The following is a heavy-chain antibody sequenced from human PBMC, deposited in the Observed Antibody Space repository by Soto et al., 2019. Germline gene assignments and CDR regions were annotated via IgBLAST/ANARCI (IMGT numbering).Heavy chain of an antibody. CDR1: GFSLSTSGMC. CDR3: ARIPDAKYYFDY. V-gene: IGHV2-70*01. CDR2: IDWDDDK. J-gene: IGHJ4*02. Sequence: SGPTLVNPTQTLTLTCTFSGFSLSTSGMCVSWIRQPPGKALEWLALIDWDDDKYYSTSLKTKLTISKDTSKNQVVLTMTNMDPVDTATYYCARIPDAKYYFDYWGQGTLVTVSS.